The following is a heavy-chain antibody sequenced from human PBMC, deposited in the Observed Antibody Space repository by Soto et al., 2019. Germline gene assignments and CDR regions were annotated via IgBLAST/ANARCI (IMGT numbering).Heavy chain of an antibody. D-gene: IGHD2-2*01. CDR1: GYTFTSYG. V-gene: IGHV1-18*01. CDR2: ISAYNGNT. Sequence: GASVKVSCKASGYTFTSYGISWVRQAPGQGLEWMGWISAYNGNTNYAQKLQGRVTMTTDTSTSTAYMELRSLRTDDTAVYYYAGGRPPATVFAYWGKGTLVTVSS. CDR3: AGGRPPATVFAY. J-gene: IGHJ4*02.